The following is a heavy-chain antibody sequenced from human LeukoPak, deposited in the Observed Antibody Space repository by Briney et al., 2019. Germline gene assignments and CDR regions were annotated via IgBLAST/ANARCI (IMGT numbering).Heavy chain of an antibody. D-gene: IGHD2-15*01. Sequence: ASVKVSCKASGYTFTGYYMHWVRQAPGQGLEWMGIINPSGGSTSYAQKFQGRVTMTRDMSTSTVYMELSSLRSDDTAVYYCARAGAVVDNWFDPWGQGTLVTVSS. J-gene: IGHJ5*02. CDR3: ARAGAVVDNWFDP. CDR1: GYTFTGYY. V-gene: IGHV1-46*01. CDR2: INPSGGST.